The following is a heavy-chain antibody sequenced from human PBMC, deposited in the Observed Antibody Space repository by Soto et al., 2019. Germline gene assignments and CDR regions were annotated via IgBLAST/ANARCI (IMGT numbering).Heavy chain of an antibody. CDR2: ISAYNGNT. D-gene: IGHD6-19*01. V-gene: IGHV1-18*01. CDR3: ARVHVSGWYAIGGEYYYYGMDV. J-gene: IGHJ6*02. CDR1: GYTFTSYG. Sequence: QVQLVQSGAEVKKPGASVKVSCKASGYTFTSYGISWVRQAPGQGLEWMGWISAYNGNTNYAQKLQGRVTMTTDTSTSTAYMELRSLRSDDTAVYYCARVHVSGWYAIGGEYYYYGMDVWGQGTTVTVSS.